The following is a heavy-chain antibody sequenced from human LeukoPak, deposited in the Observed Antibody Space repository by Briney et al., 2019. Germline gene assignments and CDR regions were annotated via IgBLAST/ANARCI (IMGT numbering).Heavy chain of an antibody. V-gene: IGHV3-23*01. J-gene: IGHJ4*02. CDR2: IGTADGNT. CDR3: AKDLVDSSGLTSYYSDY. Sequence: PGGSLRLSCAASELTISTNVFTWVRQAPGKGLEWVSIIGTADGNTYYADSVKGRFVISRDNSKNTVYLQMNSLRAEDTAVYYCAKDLVDSSGLTSYYSDYWGQGTLVTVSS. D-gene: IGHD3-22*01. CDR1: ELTISTNV.